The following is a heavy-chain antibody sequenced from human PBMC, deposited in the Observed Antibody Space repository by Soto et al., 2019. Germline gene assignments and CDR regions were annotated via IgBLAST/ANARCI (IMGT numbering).Heavy chain of an antibody. Sequence: EVHLLESGGGLVQPGGSLRLSCAASGFNFSNYAMNWVRQAPGKGLEWVSAISGSGGSIFYADSVRGRFTISRDNSKTTLCLQMNSLRAEDTAIYYCAKFRSEVVVAATNYWGQGVLVTVSS. D-gene: IGHD2-15*01. CDR2: ISGSGGSI. J-gene: IGHJ4*02. V-gene: IGHV3-23*01. CDR1: GFNFSNYA. CDR3: AKFRSEVVVAATNY.